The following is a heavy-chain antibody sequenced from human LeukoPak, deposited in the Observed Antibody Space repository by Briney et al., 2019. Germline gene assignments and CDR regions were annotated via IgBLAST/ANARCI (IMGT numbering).Heavy chain of an antibody. D-gene: IGHD3/OR15-3a*01. CDR1: GYTFSSYG. CDR2: ISAYSGNT. J-gene: IGHJ3*02. V-gene: IGHV1-18*01. Sequence: ASVKVSCKASGYTFSSYGISWVRQAPGQGLEWMGWISAYSGNTHYAQNPQGRVTVTTDTSTSTAYMELRSLRSDDTAVYYCARDGHAFDIWGQGTMVTVSS. CDR3: ARDGHAFDI.